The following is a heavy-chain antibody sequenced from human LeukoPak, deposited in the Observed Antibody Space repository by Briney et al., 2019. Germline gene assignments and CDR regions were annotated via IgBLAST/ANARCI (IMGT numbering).Heavy chain of an antibody. CDR1: GFRFSSYG. V-gene: IGHV3-33*01. CDR2: IWSDGNNK. CDR3: ARERSLNTASLGY. D-gene: IGHD5-18*01. Sequence: TGTSLTLSCATSGFRFSSYGMHWVRQAPGKGLEWVAVIWSDGNNKHYADSVKGRFTISRDNSNNTLYLQMYSLRAEDTALYYCARERSLNTASLGYWGHGTLVTVSS. J-gene: IGHJ4*01.